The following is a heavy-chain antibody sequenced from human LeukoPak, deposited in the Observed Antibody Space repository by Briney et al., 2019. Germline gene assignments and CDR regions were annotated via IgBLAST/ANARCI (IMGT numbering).Heavy chain of an antibody. D-gene: IGHD4-17*01. Sequence: ASVKVSCKASGYTFTGYYMHWVRQAPGQGLEWMGWINPNSGGTNYAQKFQGRVTMTRDTSISTAYMELSRLRSDDTAVYYCARDGSASDYGDYVMGYWGRGTLVTVSS. CDR2: INPNSGGT. J-gene: IGHJ4*02. V-gene: IGHV1-2*02. CDR3: ARDGSASDYGDYVMGY. CDR1: GYTFTGYY.